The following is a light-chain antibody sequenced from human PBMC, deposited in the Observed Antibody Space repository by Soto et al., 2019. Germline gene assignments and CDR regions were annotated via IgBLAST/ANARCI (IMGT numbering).Light chain of an antibody. CDR2: DAS. V-gene: IGKV1-5*01. Sequence: EIHVSLSPATLSSSVGDRVTITCRASQSISSWLAWYQQKPGKAPKLLIYDASSLESGVPSRFSGSGSGTEFTLTISSLQPDDFATYYCQQYNSYPWTFGQGTKVDIK. CDR1: QSISSW. J-gene: IGKJ1*01. CDR3: QQYNSYPWT.